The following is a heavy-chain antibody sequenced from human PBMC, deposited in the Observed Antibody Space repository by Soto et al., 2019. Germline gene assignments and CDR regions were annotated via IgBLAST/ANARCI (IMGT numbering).Heavy chain of an antibody. CDR3: ARDSSGGVSIRAVSDYFDY. Sequence: GASVKVSCKASGYTFTSYDINWVRQATGQGLEWMGWMNPNSGNTSYAQKFQGRVTMTRDTSTSTVYMELSSLRSEDTAVYYCARDSSGGVSIRAVSDYFDYWGQGTLVTVSS. V-gene: IGHV1-8*01. J-gene: IGHJ4*02. D-gene: IGHD3-10*01. CDR2: MNPNSGNT. CDR1: GYTFTSYD.